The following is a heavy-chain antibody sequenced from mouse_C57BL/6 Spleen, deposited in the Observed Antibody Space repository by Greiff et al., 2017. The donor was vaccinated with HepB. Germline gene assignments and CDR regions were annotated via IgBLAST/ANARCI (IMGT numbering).Heavy chain of an antibody. D-gene: IGHD1-1*01. CDR2: ISSGGSYT. Sequence: EVQGVESGGDLVKPGGSLKLSCAASGFTFSSYGMSWVRQTPDKRLEWVATISSGGSYTYYPDSVKGRFTISRDNAKNTLYLQMSSLKSEDTAMYYCALITTVVAHFDYWGQGTTLTVSS. CDR1: GFTFSSYG. CDR3: ALITTVVAHFDY. J-gene: IGHJ2*01. V-gene: IGHV5-6*01.